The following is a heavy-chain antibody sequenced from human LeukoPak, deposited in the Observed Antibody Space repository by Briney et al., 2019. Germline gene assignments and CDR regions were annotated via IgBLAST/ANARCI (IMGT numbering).Heavy chain of an antibody. J-gene: IGHJ4*02. V-gene: IGHV1-69*05. D-gene: IGHD4-17*01. CDR3: AQIVRVGYGDRD. Sequence: SVKVSCKASGGTFSSYAISWVRQAPGQGLEWMGRIIPIFGTANYAQKFQGRVTITTDESTSTAYMELSSLRSEDTAVYYCAQIVRVGYGDRDWGQGTLVTVSS. CDR2: IIPIFGTA. CDR1: GGTFSSYA.